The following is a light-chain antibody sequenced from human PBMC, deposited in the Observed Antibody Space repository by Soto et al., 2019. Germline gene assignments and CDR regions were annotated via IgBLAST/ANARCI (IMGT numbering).Light chain of an antibody. CDR2: GAS. CDR1: QSVSSY. CDR3: RQRSNWPLT. Sequence: EIVLTQSPATLSLSPGERATLSCRASQSVSSYLAWYQQTPGQAPRLLIYGASNRATGIPARFSGSGSGTXXXXXXXXXXXXDFAVYYCRQRSNWPLTFGPGTKVDIK. J-gene: IGKJ3*01. V-gene: IGKV3-11*01.